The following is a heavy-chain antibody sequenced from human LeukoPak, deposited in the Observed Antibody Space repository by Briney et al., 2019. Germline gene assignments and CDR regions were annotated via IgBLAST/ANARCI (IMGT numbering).Heavy chain of an antibody. V-gene: IGHV4-30-4*01. CDR2: IYYSGST. D-gene: IGHD3-10*01. Sequence: SETLSLTCSVSGGPINGVDYYWSWIRQPPGKGLEWIGHIYYSGSTYYNPSLESRVTISLDTSKNQFSLKLSSVTAADTAVYYCARVPTYYGPGILPSSFDYWGQGTLVTVSS. CDR3: ARVPTYYGPGILPSSFDY. CDR1: GGPINGVDYY. J-gene: IGHJ4*02.